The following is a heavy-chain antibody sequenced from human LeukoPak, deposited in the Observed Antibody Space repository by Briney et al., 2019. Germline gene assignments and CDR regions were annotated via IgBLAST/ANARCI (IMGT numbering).Heavy chain of an antibody. D-gene: IGHD2-21*02. CDR1: GYTFTNYG. J-gene: IGHJ4*02. CDR2: ISAYNDKT. V-gene: IGHV1-18*01. Sequence: ASVKVSCXASGYTFTNYGITWVRQAHGQGLEWMGWISAYNDKTNYAPKLQGRVTMTTDTSTSTAFMELRSLRSDDTAVYYCARVPGHIVVVTTTDLYFDYWGQGTLVTVSS. CDR3: ARVPGHIVVVTTTDLYFDY.